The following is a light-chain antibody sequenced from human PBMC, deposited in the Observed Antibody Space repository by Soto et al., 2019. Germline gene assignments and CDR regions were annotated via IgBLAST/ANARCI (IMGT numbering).Light chain of an antibody. CDR1: SSDVGGYDY. Sequence: QSALTQPASVSGSPGQSITISCTGTSSDVGGYDYVSWYQQHPGKAPKPILYEVSNRPSGVSDRFSGSKSGNTASLTISGLQPEDEADYYCCSYAGGRTFVVFGGGTKVTVL. CDR3: CSYAGGRTFVV. J-gene: IGLJ3*02. V-gene: IGLV2-14*01. CDR2: EVS.